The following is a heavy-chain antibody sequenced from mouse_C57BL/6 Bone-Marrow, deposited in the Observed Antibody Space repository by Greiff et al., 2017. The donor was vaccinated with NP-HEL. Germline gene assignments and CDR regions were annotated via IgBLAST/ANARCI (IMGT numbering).Heavy chain of an antibody. CDR2: IHPNSGST. J-gene: IGHJ4*01. Sequence: VQLQQPGAELVKPGASVKLSCKASGYTFTSYWMHWVKQRPGQGLEWIGMIHPNSGSTNYNEKFKSKATLTVDKSSSTAYMQLSSLTSEDSAVYYCARDYYGYDDYAMDYWGQGTSVTVSS. CDR3: ARDYYGYDDYAMDY. D-gene: IGHD2-2*01. V-gene: IGHV1-64*01. CDR1: GYTFTSYW.